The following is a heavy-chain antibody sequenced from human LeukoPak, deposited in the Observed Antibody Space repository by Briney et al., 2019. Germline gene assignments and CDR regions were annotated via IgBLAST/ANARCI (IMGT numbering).Heavy chain of an antibody. CDR2: IYYSGST. Sequence: SEALSLTCAVSGDSISSNYWWSWIRQSPEKGLEWIGYIYYSGSTHQNPSLQSRLTMSVDTSKNQFSLKLSSVTAADTAVYYCARAKSISPLEGIDYWGQGTLVTVSS. CDR1: GDSISSNYW. D-gene: IGHD3-3*02. J-gene: IGHJ4*02. V-gene: IGHV4-28*03. CDR3: ARAKSISPLEGIDY.